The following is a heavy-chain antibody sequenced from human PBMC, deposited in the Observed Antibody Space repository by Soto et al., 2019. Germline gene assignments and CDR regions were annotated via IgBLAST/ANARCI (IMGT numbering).Heavy chain of an antibody. CDR1: GGSISSYY. CDR3: AAFGSGDFDY. V-gene: IGHV4-59*08. CDR2: IYYSGST. D-gene: IGHD3-10*01. J-gene: IGHJ4*02. Sequence: SETLSLTCTVSGGSISSYYWSWIRQPPGKGLEWIGYIYYSGSTNYNPSLKSRVTISVDTSKNQLSLKLSSVTAADTAVYYCAAFGSGDFDYWGQGTLVTVSS.